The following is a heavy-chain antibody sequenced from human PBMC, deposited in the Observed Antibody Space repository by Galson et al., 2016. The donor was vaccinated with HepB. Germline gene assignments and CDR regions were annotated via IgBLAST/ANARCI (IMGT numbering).Heavy chain of an antibody. D-gene: IGHD5-18*01. V-gene: IGHV3-23*01. CDR2: VTDSGDNT. J-gene: IGHJ3*02. CDR1: GFPFGLYG. CDR3: ASAVRGYSVDI. Sequence: SLRLSCAASGFPFGLYGLTWVRQAPGKGLEWVSSVTDSGDNTYYADSVRGRFTISRDNAKNSLYLQMNSLRAEDTALYYCASAVRGYSVDIWGQGTMVTVSS.